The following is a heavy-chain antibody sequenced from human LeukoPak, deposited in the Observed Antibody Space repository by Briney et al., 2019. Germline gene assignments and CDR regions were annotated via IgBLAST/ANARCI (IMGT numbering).Heavy chain of an antibody. CDR1: GGSISSYY. CDR2: IYYSGST. V-gene: IGHV4-59*08. Sequence: SETLSLTCTVSGGSISSYYWSWIRQPPGKGLEWIGYIYYSGSTNYNPSLKSRVTISVDTSKNQFSLKLSSVTAADTAVYYCARVGTTEDMDVWGRGTTVTVSS. D-gene: IGHD1-26*01. J-gene: IGHJ6*03. CDR3: ARVGTTEDMDV.